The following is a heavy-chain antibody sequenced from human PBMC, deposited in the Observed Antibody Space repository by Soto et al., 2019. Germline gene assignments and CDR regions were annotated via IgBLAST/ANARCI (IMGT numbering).Heavy chain of an antibody. V-gene: IGHV4-4*07. CDR2: IYATGTT. CDR1: GASISGFY. Sequence: PSEALSLTCTVSGASISGFYWSWIRKSAGKGLEWIGRIYATGTTDYNPSLKSRVMMSVDTSKKQFSLKLRSVTAADTAVYYCVRDGTKTLRDWFDPWGQGISVTVSS. J-gene: IGHJ5*02. CDR3: VRDGTKTLRDWFDP. D-gene: IGHD1-1*01.